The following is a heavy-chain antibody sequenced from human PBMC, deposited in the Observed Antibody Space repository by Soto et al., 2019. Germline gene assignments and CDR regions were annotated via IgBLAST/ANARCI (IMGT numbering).Heavy chain of an antibody. CDR1: GFTFTNYG. Sequence: QVQLVESGGGVVQPGRSLRLSCAASGFTFTNYGMHWVRQAPGKGLEWVSVISYDGFNKYYSESVKGRFTISRDNSKNTLDLQMNSLRAEDTAVYYCARGSWELQLFVPPLDYWGQGTLVTVSS. V-gene: IGHV3-30*03. D-gene: IGHD1-26*01. CDR3: ARGSWELQLFVPPLDY. J-gene: IGHJ4*02. CDR2: ISYDGFNK.